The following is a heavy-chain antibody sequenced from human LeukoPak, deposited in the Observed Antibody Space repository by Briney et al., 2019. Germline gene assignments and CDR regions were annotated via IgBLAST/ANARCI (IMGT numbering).Heavy chain of an antibody. CDR3: ARGTYLRSFDH. J-gene: IGHJ4*02. D-gene: IGHD1/OR15-1a*01. CDR2: INPSSGST. V-gene: IGHV1-46*01. CDR1: GYTFIHHF. Sequence: ASVKISCKASGYTFIHHFMHWLRQAPGQGPEWMGVINPSSGSTTYARDFQGNVTMTGDTSTNTVYMELRSLRSADTAIFYCARGTYLRSFDHWGQGTPVTVSS.